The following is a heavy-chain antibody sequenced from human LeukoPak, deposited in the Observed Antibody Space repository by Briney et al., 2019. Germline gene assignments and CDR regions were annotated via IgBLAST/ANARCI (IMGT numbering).Heavy chain of an antibody. CDR1: GFTFSNYN. J-gene: IGHJ4*02. CDR2: ISDGSSTI. Sequence: GGSLRLSCAASGFTFSNYNLNWVRQAPGKGLEWVSYISDGSSTIYYADSVRGRVTISRDNAKNSLYLQINSLRDEDTAVYYCARETVGLDYWGQGTLVTVSS. V-gene: IGHV3-48*02. CDR3: ARETVGLDY. D-gene: IGHD4-17*01.